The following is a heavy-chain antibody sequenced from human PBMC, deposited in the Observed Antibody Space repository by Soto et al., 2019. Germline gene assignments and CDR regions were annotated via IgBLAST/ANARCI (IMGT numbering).Heavy chain of an antibody. CDR2: VSGYTGNT. J-gene: IGHJ6*02. D-gene: IGHD3-10*01. CDR3: ARFGSAPYYYYGADV. CDR1: GYIFTNYD. Sequence: QVQLVQSETEVKKPGASVKVSCKASGYIFTNYDIIWVRQAPGQGLEWMGWVSGYTGNTKYAQKFQDRVTMTTDTSTRTVYMELRSLRSDDTAVYYCARFGSAPYYYYGADVWVQGTTVCVSS. V-gene: IGHV1-18*01.